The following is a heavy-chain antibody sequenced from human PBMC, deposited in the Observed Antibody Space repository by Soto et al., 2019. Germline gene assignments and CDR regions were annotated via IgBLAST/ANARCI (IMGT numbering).Heavy chain of an antibody. D-gene: IGHD3-10*01. CDR1: GGTFSSYA. J-gene: IGHJ6*02. CDR2: IIPIFGTA. V-gene: IGHV1-69*13. CDR3: ARRITMVRGVLSGGMDV. Sequence: SVRVSCKASGGTFSSYAISWVRQAPGQGLEWMGGIIPIFGTANYAQKFQGRVTITADESTSTAYMELSSLRSEDTAVYYCARRITMVRGVLSGGMDVWGQGTTVTVSS.